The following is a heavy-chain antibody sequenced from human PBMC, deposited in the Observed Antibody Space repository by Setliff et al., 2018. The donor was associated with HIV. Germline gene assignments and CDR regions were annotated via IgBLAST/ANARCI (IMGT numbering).Heavy chain of an antibody. V-gene: IGHV3-7*03. Sequence: GGSLRLSCAASGFTFSSYWMSWVRQAPGKGLEFMANIKQDGSEKYYVDSVKGRFTISRDNAKNSLYLQMNSLRAEDTAVYYCARGRQGGRYCSGGSCPGGYYCYYMDVWGKGTTVTVSS. D-gene: IGHD2-15*01. CDR3: ARGRQGGRYCSGGSCPGGYYCYYMDV. CDR1: GFTFSSYW. CDR2: IKQDGSEK. J-gene: IGHJ6*03.